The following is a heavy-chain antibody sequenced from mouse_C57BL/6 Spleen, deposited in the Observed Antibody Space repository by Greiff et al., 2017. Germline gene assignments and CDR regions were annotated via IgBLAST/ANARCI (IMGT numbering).Heavy chain of an antibody. J-gene: IGHJ2*01. CDR3: AGETKVVIDY. D-gene: IGHD1-1*01. Sequence: LLQSGPGLVKPSPSLSLTCSATGYSITSGYYWNWIRQFPGNQLEWMGYIRYDGSTKYNPSNKNRISITPDTSKNQCFLKLNSVTTEDTAPYYCAGETKVVIDYWGQGTTLTVSS. CDR2: IRYDGST. V-gene: IGHV3-6*01. CDR1: GYSITSGYY.